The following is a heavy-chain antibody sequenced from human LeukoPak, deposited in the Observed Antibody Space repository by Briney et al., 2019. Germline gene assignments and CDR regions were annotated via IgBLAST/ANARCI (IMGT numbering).Heavy chain of an antibody. J-gene: IGHJ4*02. CDR2: IYYSGST. Sequence: SETLSLTCTVSGGSVSSGSYYWSWIRQPPGKGLEWIGYIYYSGSTNYNPSLKSRVTISVDTSKNQFSLKLSSVTAADTAVYYCARWLQHEDYFDYWGQGTLVTVSP. V-gene: IGHV4-61*01. CDR1: GGSVSSGSYY. D-gene: IGHD5-24*01. CDR3: ARWLQHEDYFDY.